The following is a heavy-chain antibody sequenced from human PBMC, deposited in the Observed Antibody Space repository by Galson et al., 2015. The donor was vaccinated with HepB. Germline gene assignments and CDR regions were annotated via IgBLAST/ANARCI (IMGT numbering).Heavy chain of an antibody. CDR2: ISSSSSYT. Sequence: SLRLSCAASGFTFSDYYMSWIRQAPGKGLEWVSYISSSSSYTNYADSVKGRFTISRDNAKNSLYLQMNSLRAEDTAVYYCARGGDIAVAGTQRYDYWGQGTLVTVSS. CDR3: ARGGDIAVAGTQRYDY. D-gene: IGHD6-19*01. J-gene: IGHJ4*02. V-gene: IGHV3-11*06. CDR1: GFTFSDYY.